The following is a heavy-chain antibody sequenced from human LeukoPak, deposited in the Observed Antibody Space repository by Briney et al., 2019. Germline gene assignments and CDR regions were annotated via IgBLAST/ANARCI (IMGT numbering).Heavy chain of an antibody. CDR2: ISGSGSST. J-gene: IGHJ4*02. D-gene: IGHD3-22*01. CDR1: GFTFSSYA. CDR3: ARAFTSTGYYYVEY. V-gene: IGHV3-23*01. Sequence: SGGSLRLSCAASGFTFSSYAMSWVRQAPGKGLEWVSSISGSGSSTYYADSVKGRFTISRDNSKNTLYLQMNSLRAEDTAVYYCARAFTSTGYYYVEYWGQGTLVTVSS.